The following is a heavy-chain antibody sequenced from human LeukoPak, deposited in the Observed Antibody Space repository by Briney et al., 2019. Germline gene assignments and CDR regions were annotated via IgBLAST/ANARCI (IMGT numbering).Heavy chain of an antibody. CDR1: GASFSGYS. V-gene: IGHV4-34*01. Sequence: PSETLSLTCAVYGASFSGYSWTWIRQPPGKGLEWIGEINHSGSTSYNPSLKSRITLSVDTSKNQFSLKLSSVTAADTAVYYCATGGDPYCGGDCPNWFDPWGQGTLVTVSS. J-gene: IGHJ5*02. CDR2: INHSGST. CDR3: ATGGDPYCGGDCPNWFDP. D-gene: IGHD2-21*02.